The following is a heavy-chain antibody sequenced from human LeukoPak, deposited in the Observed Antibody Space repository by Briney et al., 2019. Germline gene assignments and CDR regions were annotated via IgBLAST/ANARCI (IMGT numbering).Heavy chain of an antibody. CDR3: ATDSPETAAFDY. J-gene: IGHJ4*02. V-gene: IGHV3-48*04. D-gene: IGHD1-1*01. CDR1: GFSFSTYS. CDR2: IFGSGSNI. Sequence: GGSLRLSCTASGFSFSTYSMNWVRQAPGKGLEWVSYIFGSGSNIYYADSVKGRFTISRDNAKNSLYLQMDSLRAEDTAVYYCATDSPETAAFDYWGQGTLVTVSS.